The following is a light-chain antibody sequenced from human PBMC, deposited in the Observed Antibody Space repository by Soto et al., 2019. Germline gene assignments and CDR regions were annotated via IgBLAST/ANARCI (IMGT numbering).Light chain of an antibody. CDR1: QTVSNSY. V-gene: IGKV3-20*01. Sequence: EIVLTQSPGTLSLSTGERATLFCRASQTVSNSYLAWYQQKPGQAPRLLIYGASSRATGIPDRFSGSGSGTDFTLPISRLESEDFAVYYCQQYGSSPGTFGQGTKVDIK. CDR2: GAS. J-gene: IGKJ1*01. CDR3: QQYGSSPGT.